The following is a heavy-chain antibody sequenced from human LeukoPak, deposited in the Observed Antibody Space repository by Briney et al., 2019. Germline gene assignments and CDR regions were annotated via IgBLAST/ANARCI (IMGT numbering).Heavy chain of an antibody. CDR2: ISGSGGST. CDR3: AKDLMTTVVIYPDY. CDR1: GFTFSSYA. D-gene: IGHD4-23*01. J-gene: IGHJ4*02. Sequence: PGGSLRLSCVASGFTFSSYAMSWVRQAPGKGLEWVSAISGSGGSTYYADSVKGRFTISRDNSKNTLYLQMNSLRAEDTAVYYCAKDLMTTVVIYPDYWGQGTLVTVSS. V-gene: IGHV3-23*01.